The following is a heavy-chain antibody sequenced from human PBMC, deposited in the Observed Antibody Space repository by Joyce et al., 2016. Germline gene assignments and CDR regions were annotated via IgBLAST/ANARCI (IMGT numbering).Heavy chain of an antibody. CDR2: INPEDSDT. V-gene: IGHV5-51*01. CDR3: ARSAVRGTLSPFFDY. CDR1: GYSFTSYW. J-gene: IGHJ4*02. Sequence: EVQLVQSGGEVKKPGESLKISCKGVGYSFTSYWLGWVRRMPGNGLELMGVINPEDSDTRYSPSFQGQVTSSVDRSIKTAHLRWGSLRASDTAIYYCARSAVRGTLSPFFDYWGQGSLVTVSS. D-gene: IGHD3-16*01.